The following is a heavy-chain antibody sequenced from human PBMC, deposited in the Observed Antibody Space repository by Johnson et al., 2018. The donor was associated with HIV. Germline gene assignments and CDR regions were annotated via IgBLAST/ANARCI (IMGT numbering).Heavy chain of an antibody. J-gene: IGHJ3*02. D-gene: IGHD1-26*01. CDR3: ARFTERYSGSSIPHDAFDI. V-gene: IGHV3-30*02. CDR2: IRYDGSTK. Sequence: QMLLVESGGGVVQPGGSLRPSCAASGITFSSYGMHWVRQAPGRALEWVAFIRYDGSTKYYADSVKGRFTISIDNSKNFLYLQMNSLRAEDTAVYYCARFTERYSGSSIPHDAFDIWGQGTMVTVSS. CDR1: GITFSSYG.